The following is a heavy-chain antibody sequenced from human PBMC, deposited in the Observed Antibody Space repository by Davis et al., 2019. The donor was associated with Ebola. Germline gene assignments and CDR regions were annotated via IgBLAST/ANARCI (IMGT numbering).Heavy chain of an antibody. J-gene: IGHJ4*02. CDR2: INSDGSST. CDR1: GFTFSSYW. Sequence: GESLKISCAASGFTFSSYWMHWVRQAPGKGLVWVSRINSDGSSTSYADSVKGRFTISRDNAKNTLYLQMNSLSAEDTAVYYCASPHYSGSSGHWGWGQGTLVTVSS. D-gene: IGHD1-26*01. V-gene: IGHV3-74*01. CDR3: ASPHYSGSSGHWG.